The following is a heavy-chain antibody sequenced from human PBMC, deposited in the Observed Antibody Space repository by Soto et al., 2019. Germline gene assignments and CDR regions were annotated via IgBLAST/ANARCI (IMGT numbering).Heavy chain of an antibody. V-gene: IGHV4-31*03. D-gene: IGHD4-17*01. CDR1: GGSISSGNYY. CDR3: AREYGDPFPSNWVDP. CDR2: IYHSGST. J-gene: IGHJ5*02. Sequence: QVQLQESGPGLVKPSQTLSLTCTVSGGSISSGNYYWSWLRQHPGKGLEWIGYIYHSGSTYYNPTLKSRVTIALDTSKNQFSLKLSSVTAADTVIYYFAREYGDPFPSNWVDPWGQGTLVTVSS.